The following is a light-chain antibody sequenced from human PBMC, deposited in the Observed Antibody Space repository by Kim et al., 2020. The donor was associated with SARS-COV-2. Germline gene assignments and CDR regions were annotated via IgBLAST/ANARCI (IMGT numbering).Light chain of an antibody. CDR3: AVWDDSLSGSYV. V-gene: IGLV1-47*01. J-gene: IGLJ1*01. CDR1: SSNIGSNY. CDR2: RNN. Sequence: QSVLTQPPSASGTPGQRVTISCSGSSSNIGSNYVYWYQQLPGTAPKLLIYRNNQRPSGVPDRFSGSKSGTSASLAISGLRSEDEADYYCAVWDDSLSGSYVFGTGTKVTV.